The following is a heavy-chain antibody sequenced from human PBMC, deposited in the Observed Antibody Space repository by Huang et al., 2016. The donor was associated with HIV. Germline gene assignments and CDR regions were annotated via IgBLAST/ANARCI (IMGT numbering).Heavy chain of an antibody. D-gene: IGHD5-12*01. J-gene: IGHJ6*03. CDR2: MWYYGSNE. Sequence: QVQLVESGGGVVQPGGSLRLSCGASGFFFDNFGMHWVRQAPGKGLEWVAFMWYYGSNEYNGESVKCRFSISRDNFENMVYLQMNSLGDGDTAIYYCARAVDGFNSKGFYMDVWGKGTAVIVSS. CDR3: ARAVDGFNSKGFYMDV. V-gene: IGHV3-30*02. CDR1: GFFFDNFG.